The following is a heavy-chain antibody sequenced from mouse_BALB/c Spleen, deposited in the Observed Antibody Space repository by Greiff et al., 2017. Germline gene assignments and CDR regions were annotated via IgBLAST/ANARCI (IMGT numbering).Heavy chain of an antibody. CDR2: IDPANGNT. CDR3: ARGYYGSSNYAMDY. D-gene: IGHD1-1*01. J-gene: IGHJ4*01. Sequence: SGAELVKPGASVKLSCTASGFNIKDTYMHWVKQRPEQGLEWIGRIDPANGNTKYDPKFQGKATITADTSSNTAYLQLSSLTSEDTAVYYCARGYYGSSNYAMDYWGQGTSVTVSS. CDR1: GFNIKDTY. V-gene: IGHV14-3*02.